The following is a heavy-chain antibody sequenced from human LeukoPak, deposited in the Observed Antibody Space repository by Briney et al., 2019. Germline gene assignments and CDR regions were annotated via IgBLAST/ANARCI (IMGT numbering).Heavy chain of an antibody. CDR3: ARAKVAGYYGSGENWFDP. V-gene: IGHV3-66*01. D-gene: IGHD3-10*01. CDR1: GFTVSNNY. CDR2: IYTGGST. Sequence: AGGSLRLSCAASGFTVSNNYMSWVRQAPGKGLEWVSVIYTGGSTYYADSVKGRFTISRDNSKNTLCLQVDSLRAEDTAVYYCARAKVAGYYGSGENWFDPWGQGTLVTVSS. J-gene: IGHJ5*02.